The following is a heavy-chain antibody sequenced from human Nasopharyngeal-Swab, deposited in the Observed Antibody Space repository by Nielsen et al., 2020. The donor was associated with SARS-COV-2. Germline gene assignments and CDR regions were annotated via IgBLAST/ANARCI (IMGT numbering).Heavy chain of an antibody. J-gene: IGHJ4*02. D-gene: IGHD6-19*01. CDR1: GYTFTGYY. CDR2: INPNSGGT. Sequence: ASVKVSCKASGYTFTGYYMHWVRQAPGQGLEWMGRINPNSGGTNYAQKFQGRVTMTRDTSISTAYMELSRLRSDDTAVYYCARSTIAVAGPIVHWGQGTLVTVSS. V-gene: IGHV1-2*06. CDR3: ARSTIAVAGPIVH.